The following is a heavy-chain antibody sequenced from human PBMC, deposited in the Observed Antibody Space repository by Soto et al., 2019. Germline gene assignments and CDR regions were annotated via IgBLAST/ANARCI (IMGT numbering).Heavy chain of an antibody. CDR2: ISSSSSYI. J-gene: IGHJ3*02. D-gene: IGHD6-13*01. V-gene: IGHV3-21*01. Sequence: GGSLRLSCAASGVTCSSYSMNWVRQAPGKGLEWVSSISSSSSYIYYADSVKGRFTISRDNAKNSLYLQMNSLRAEDTAVYYCASGDSSSWYFEDAFDIWGQGTMVTVSS. CDR1: GVTCSSYS. CDR3: ASGDSSSWYFEDAFDI.